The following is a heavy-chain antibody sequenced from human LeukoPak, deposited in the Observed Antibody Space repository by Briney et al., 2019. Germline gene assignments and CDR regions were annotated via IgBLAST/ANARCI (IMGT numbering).Heavy chain of an antibody. D-gene: IGHD5-18*01. V-gene: IGHV3-11*01. CDR3: ASGYSYGFSYFDY. Sequence: GGSLRLSCAASGFTFSDYYMSWIRQAPGKGLERVSYISSSGSTIYYADSVKGRFTISRGNAKNSLYLQMNSLRAEDTAVYYCASGYSYGFSYFDYWGQGTLVTVSS. CDR2: ISSSGSTI. J-gene: IGHJ4*02. CDR1: GFTFSDYY.